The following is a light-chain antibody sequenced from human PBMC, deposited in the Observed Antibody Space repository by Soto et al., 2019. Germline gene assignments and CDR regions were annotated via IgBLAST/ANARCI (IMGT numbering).Light chain of an antibody. CDR3: KQYNSWPPSYT. CDR2: GAP. V-gene: IGKV3-15*01. J-gene: IGKJ2*01. CDR1: QSVTTY. Sequence: EIVMTQSPATLSVSLGDRATLSCRASQSVTTYLGWYQQKPGQAPRLLIYGAPTRDTGIPARFSGSESETDFTITISSLQSEAFAFCYSKQYNSWPPSYTFGQETKLEIK.